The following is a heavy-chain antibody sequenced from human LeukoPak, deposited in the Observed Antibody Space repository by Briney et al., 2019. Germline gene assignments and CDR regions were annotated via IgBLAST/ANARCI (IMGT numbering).Heavy chain of an antibody. Sequence: SGPTLVNPTQTLTLTCTFSGFSLRTSGVGVGWIRQLPGKALEWLALIYWDDDKRYSPSLKSRLTITKDTSKNQVVPTTTNMDPVDTATYYWAHSVYCSSTSCSNYYFDYGGQGTLVTVSS. CDR2: IYWDDDK. D-gene: IGHD2-2*01. J-gene: IGHJ4*02. V-gene: IGHV2-5*02. CDR1: GFSLRTSGVG. CDR3: AHSVYCSSTSCSNYYFDY.